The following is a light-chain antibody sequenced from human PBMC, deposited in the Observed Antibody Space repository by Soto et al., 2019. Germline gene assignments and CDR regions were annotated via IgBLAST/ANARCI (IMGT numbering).Light chain of an antibody. CDR1: SSNIGGNS. V-gene: IGLV2-14*01. CDR3: SSYTSISTVV. Sequence: QSVMTQPPSVSAAPGQKVTISCSGSSSNIGGNSVSWYQQLPGTAPKLMIYEVRNRPSGVPNRFSGSKSGNTASLTISGLQAEDEADYYCSSYTSISTVVFGGGTKLTVL. J-gene: IGLJ3*02. CDR2: EVR.